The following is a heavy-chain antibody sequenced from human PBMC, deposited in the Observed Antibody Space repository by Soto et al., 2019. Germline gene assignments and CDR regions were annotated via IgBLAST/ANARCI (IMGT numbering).Heavy chain of an antibody. Sequence: PVGSLRLSCAASGFTFSSYAMHWVRQAPGKGLEWVAVISYDGSNKYYADSVKGRFTISRDNSKNTLYLQMNSLRAEDTAVYYCARVNTMIVVVITTDAFDIWGQGTMVTVSS. CDR1: GFTFSSYA. V-gene: IGHV3-30-3*01. J-gene: IGHJ3*02. D-gene: IGHD3-22*01. CDR2: ISYDGSNK. CDR3: ARVNTMIVVVITTDAFDI.